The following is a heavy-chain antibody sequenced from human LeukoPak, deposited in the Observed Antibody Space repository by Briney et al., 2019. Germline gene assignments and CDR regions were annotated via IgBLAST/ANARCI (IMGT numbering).Heavy chain of an antibody. J-gene: IGHJ4*02. V-gene: IGHV3-21*01. D-gene: IGHD6-6*01. CDR1: GFTFSSYS. CDR3: VRGDNQLVGGFDY. Sequence: GGSLRLSCAASGFTFSSYSMNWVRQAPGKGLEWVSSISSSSSYKYYADSVKGRFTISRDNAKNSLYLQMNSLRAEDTAVYYCVRGDNQLVGGFDYWGQGTLVTVSS. CDR2: ISSSSSYK.